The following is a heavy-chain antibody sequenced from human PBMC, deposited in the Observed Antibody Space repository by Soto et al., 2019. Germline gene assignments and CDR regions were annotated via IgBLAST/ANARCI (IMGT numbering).Heavy chain of an antibody. CDR2: IKAGAE. D-gene: IGHD3-3*01. Sequence: EVQLLESGGILVQPGGSLRLSCTASGFTFSDYAMHWVRQAPGKGLEWLSSIKAGAENHADSVTGRFTISRDNSKNTLYLQMNNLRVEDTAVYYCAKDGGRFFNEFETWGQGTLVTISS. J-gene: IGHJ3*02. CDR1: GFTFSDYA. CDR3: AKDGGRFFNEFET. V-gene: IGHV3-23*01.